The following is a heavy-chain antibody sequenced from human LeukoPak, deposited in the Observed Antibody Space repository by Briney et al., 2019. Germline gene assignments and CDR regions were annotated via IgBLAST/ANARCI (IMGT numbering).Heavy chain of an antibody. CDR2: IYYSGST. CDR3: AREAVTMVRGVIIAEPYYYYMDV. Sequence: SETLSLTCTVSGGSISSYYWSWIRQPPGKGLEWIGYIYYSGSTNYNPSLKSRVTMSVDTSKNQFSLKLSSVTAADTAVYYCAREAVTMVRGVIIAEPYYYYMDVWGKGTTVTISS. CDR1: GGSISSYY. V-gene: IGHV4-59*12. J-gene: IGHJ6*03. D-gene: IGHD3-10*01.